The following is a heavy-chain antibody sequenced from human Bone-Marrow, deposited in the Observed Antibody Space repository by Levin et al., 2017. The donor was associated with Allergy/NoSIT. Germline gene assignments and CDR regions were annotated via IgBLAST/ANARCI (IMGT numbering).Heavy chain of an antibody. V-gene: IGHV4-31*03. J-gene: IGHJ4*02. Sequence: SQTLSLTCTVSGGSISSGGYYWSWIRQHPGKGLEWIGYIYYSGSTYYNPSLKSRVTISVDTSKNQFSLKLSSVTAADTAVYYCARGLSSGYYRGAGLDYWGQGTLVTVSS. CDR2: IYYSGST. CDR3: ARGLSSGYYRGAGLDY. D-gene: IGHD3-22*01. CDR1: GGSISSGGYY.